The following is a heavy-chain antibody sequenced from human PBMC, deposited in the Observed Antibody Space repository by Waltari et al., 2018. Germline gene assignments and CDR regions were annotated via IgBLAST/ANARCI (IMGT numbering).Heavy chain of an antibody. Sequence: EVQLVESGGGLVKPGGSLRLSCAASGFTFSNAWMSWVRQAPGKGLEWVGRIKSKTDGGTTTYAAPVKGRFTISRDDSKNTLYLQMNSLKTEDTAVYYCTTAAYGSGSYYGPYFDYWGQGTLVTVSS. V-gene: IGHV3-15*01. D-gene: IGHD3-10*01. CDR1: GFTFSNAW. CDR2: IKSKTDGGTT. J-gene: IGHJ4*02. CDR3: TTAAYGSGSYYGPYFDY.